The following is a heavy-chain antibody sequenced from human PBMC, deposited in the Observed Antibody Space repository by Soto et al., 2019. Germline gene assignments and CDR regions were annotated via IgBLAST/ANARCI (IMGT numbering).Heavy chain of an antibody. J-gene: IGHJ3*02. V-gene: IGHV4-59*08. CDR3: ARHKSRYCSGGSCYDAFDI. D-gene: IGHD2-15*01. CDR2: IYYSGST. Sequence: QVQLQESGPGLVKPSETLSLTCTVSGGSISSYYWSWIRQPPGKGLEWIGYIYYSGSTNYNPSLKSRVTISVDTSKNQFSLKLSSVTAADTAVYYCARHKSRYCSGGSCYDAFDIWGQGTMVTVSS. CDR1: GGSISSYY.